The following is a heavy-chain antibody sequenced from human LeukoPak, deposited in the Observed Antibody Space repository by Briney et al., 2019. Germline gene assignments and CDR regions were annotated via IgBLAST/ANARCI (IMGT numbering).Heavy chain of an antibody. J-gene: IGHJ6*04. V-gene: IGHV3-48*04. D-gene: IGHD2-2*03. CDR2: ISSSRSTI. CDR1: GFTFSSYS. Sequence: PGGSLRLSCAASGFTFSSYSMNWVRQAPGQGLEWVSYISSSRSTIYYADSVKGRFTISRDNAKNSLYLQMNSLRAEDTAVYYCARDYLDIVVVRAAIDVWGKGTTVTVSS. CDR3: ARDYLDIVVVRAAIDV.